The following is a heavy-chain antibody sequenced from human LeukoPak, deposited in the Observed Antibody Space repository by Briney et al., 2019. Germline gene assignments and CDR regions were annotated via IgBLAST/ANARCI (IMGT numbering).Heavy chain of an antibody. V-gene: IGHV4-59*12. J-gene: IGHJ4*02. Sequence: SETLSLTCTVSGGSISSYYWSWIRQPPGKGLEWIGYIYHSGSTYYNPSLKSRVTISVDRSKNQFSLKLSSVTAADTAVYYCARGRDGYNPFDYWGQGTLVTVSS. CDR1: GGSISSYY. CDR3: ARGRDGYNPFDY. D-gene: IGHD5-24*01. CDR2: IYHSGST.